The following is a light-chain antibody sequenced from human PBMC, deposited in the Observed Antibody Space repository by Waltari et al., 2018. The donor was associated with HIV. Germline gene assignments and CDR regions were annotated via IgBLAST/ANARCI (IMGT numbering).Light chain of an antibody. J-gene: IGLJ3*02. Sequence: SYELAQPPSVSVSSGQTASLSCSGNNMANQYVSWYQQRSGQSPLLVLYQDTKRPSGVPERFSGSNSGNTATLTINETQPLDEAEYSCQTWDSGTIVFGGGTKLSVL. CDR2: QDT. CDR1: NMANQY. CDR3: QTWDSGTIV. V-gene: IGLV3-1*01.